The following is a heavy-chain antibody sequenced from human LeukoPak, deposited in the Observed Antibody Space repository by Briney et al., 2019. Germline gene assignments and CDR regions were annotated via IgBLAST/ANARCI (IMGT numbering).Heavy chain of an antibody. CDR2: MNPNSGNT. V-gene: IGHV1-8*01. Sequence: GASVKVSCKASGYTFTSYDINWVRQATGQGLEWMGWMNPNSGNTGYAQKFQGRVTMTRNTSISTAYMELSSLRSEDMAVYYCARARYDFWSGYSDWGQGTLVTVSS. CDR3: ARARYDFWSGYSD. J-gene: IGHJ4*02. D-gene: IGHD3-3*01. CDR1: GYTFTSYD.